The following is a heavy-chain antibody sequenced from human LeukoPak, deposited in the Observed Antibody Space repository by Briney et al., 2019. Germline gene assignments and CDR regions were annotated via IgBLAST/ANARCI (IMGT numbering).Heavy chain of an antibody. V-gene: IGHV3-7*01. CDR1: GFTFSSRW. CDR2: IKQDGSEK. CDR3: ARSLRVAVAASY. Sequence: GGSLRLSCAASGFTFSSRWMSWVRQAPGKGLEWVANIKQDGSEKYYVDSLKGRFTISRDNAKNSLYLQMNSLTAEDTAIYYCARSLRVAVAASYWGQGTLVTVSS. D-gene: IGHD6-19*01. J-gene: IGHJ4*02.